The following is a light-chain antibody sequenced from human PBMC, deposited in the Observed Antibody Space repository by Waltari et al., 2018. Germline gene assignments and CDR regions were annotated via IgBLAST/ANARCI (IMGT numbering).Light chain of an antibody. CDR3: QQYDSLPLT. Sequence: DVQMTQSPSSLSASIGDRVTITCQASQDITNYLNWYQQKPGKAPNLLIYATSNLESGVPSMFSGSGSGTLFTFTISSLHPEDIATYYCQQYDSLPLTFGPGTTVDV. V-gene: IGKV1-33*01. J-gene: IGKJ3*01. CDR1: QDITNY. CDR2: ATS.